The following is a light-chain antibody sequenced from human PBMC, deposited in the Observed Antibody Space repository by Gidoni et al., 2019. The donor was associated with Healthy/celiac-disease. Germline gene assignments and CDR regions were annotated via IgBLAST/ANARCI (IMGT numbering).Light chain of an antibody. CDR2: AAS. CDR3: QQYYSYPRT. CDR1: QGISSY. J-gene: IGKJ2*01. Sequence: AIRMTPSPSSFSASTGDRVTITCRASQGISSYLAWYQQKPGKAPKLLIYAASTLQSGVPSRFSSSRSGTDFTLTISCLQSEDFATYYCQQYYSYPRTFGQGTKLEIK. V-gene: IGKV1-8*01.